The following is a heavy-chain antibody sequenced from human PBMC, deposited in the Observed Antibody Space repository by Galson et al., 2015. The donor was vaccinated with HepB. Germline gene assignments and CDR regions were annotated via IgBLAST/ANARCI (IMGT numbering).Heavy chain of an antibody. CDR3: AKGGYCSTITCYTTMDG. V-gene: IGHV3-9*01. CDR2: ITWDSGRM. Sequence: SLRLSCAASGFRFDDYGMSWARQAPGKGLEWVSGITWDSGRMDYADSVKGRFTISRDNAKNSLYLQMNSLKSEDTALYYCAKGGYCSTITCYTTMDGWGQGTTVTVSS. J-gene: IGHJ6*02. D-gene: IGHD2-2*02. CDR1: GFRFDDYG.